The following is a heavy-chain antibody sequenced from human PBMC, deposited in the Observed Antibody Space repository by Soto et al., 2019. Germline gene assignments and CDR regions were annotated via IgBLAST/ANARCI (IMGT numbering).Heavy chain of an antibody. CDR3: VKGGWLDF. CDR1: GFSFSTFE. CDR2: ISDDGSRT. V-gene: IGHV3-23*01. Sequence: GGSLRLSCAASGFSFSTFEMSWVRQAPGRGLEWVSFISDDGSRTYYADAVKGRFTISRDNSKHTLYLQMNSLTAEDTAVYACVKGGWLDFWGQGTLVTSPQ. J-gene: IGHJ5*01. D-gene: IGHD3-16*01.